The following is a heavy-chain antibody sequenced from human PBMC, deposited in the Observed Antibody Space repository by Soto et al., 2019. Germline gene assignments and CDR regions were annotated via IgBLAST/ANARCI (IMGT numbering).Heavy chain of an antibody. CDR3: ARSKVRGVMGLGYYYYYGMDV. CDR1: GGSFSGYY. V-gene: IGHV4-34*01. Sequence: SETLSLTCAVYGGSFSGYYWSWIRQPPGKWLEWIGEINHSGSTNYNPSLKSRVTISVDTSKNQFSLKLSSVTAADTAVYYCARSKVRGVMGLGYYYYYGMDVWGQGXTVTVYS. D-gene: IGHD3-10*01. CDR2: INHSGST. J-gene: IGHJ6*02.